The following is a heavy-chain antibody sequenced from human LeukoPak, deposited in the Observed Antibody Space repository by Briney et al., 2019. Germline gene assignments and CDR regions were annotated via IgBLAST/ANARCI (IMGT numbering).Heavy chain of an antibody. D-gene: IGHD3-10*01. Sequence: GGSLRLSCAASGFTFSDYYMSWIRQAPGKGLEWVSYISSSSSYKNYADSVKGRFTISRDNAKNSLYLQMNSLRAEDTAVYYCARPGSGSYSDYWGQGTLVTVSA. V-gene: IGHV3-11*06. J-gene: IGHJ4*02. CDR3: ARPGSGSYSDY. CDR2: ISSSSSYK. CDR1: GFTFSDYY.